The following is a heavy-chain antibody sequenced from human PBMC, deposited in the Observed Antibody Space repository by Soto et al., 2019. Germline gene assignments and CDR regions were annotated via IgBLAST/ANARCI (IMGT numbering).Heavy chain of an antibody. CDR1: GYTLTELS. D-gene: IGHD2-15*01. CDR3: ATVFGYCSGGSCYAHPLDY. J-gene: IGHJ4*02. CDR2: FDPEDGET. V-gene: IGHV1-24*01. Sequence: GASVKVSCKVSGYTLTELSMHWVRQAPGKGLEWMGGFDPEDGETIYAQKFQGRVTMTEDTSTDTAYMELSSLRSEDTAVYYCATVFGYCSGGSCYAHPLDYWGQGTLVTVSS.